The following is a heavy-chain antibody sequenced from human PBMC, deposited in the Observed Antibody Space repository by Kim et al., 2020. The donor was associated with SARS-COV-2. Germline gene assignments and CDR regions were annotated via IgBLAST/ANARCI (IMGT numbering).Heavy chain of an antibody. D-gene: IGHD6-19*01. Sequence: GGSLRLSCAASGFTFSSHWMHWVRQAPGKGLVWVSRINSDGTTTSYGDSVKGRFTISRDNAKNTLYLQMNSLRAEDTAVYYCVRRQFTSGWDYFDYWSQGPLVTVSS. V-gene: IGHV3-74*01. CDR2: INSDGTTT. CDR1: GFTFSSHW. J-gene: IGHJ4*02. CDR3: VRRQFTSGWDYFDY.